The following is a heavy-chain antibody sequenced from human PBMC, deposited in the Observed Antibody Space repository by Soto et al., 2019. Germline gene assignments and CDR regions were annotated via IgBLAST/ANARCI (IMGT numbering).Heavy chain of an antibody. Sequence: SETLSLTCTVSGGSISSGGYYWSWIRPHPGKGLEWIGYIYYSGSTYYNPSLKSRVTISVDTSKNQFSLKLSSVTAADTAVYYCARAPFEYCSGGSCDGDVWFDPWGQGTLVTVSS. CDR3: ARAPFEYCSGGSCDGDVWFDP. CDR2: IYYSGST. V-gene: IGHV4-31*03. CDR1: GGSISSGGYY. J-gene: IGHJ5*02. D-gene: IGHD2-15*01.